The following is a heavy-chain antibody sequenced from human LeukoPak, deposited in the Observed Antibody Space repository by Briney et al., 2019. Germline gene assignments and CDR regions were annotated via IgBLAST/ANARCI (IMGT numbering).Heavy chain of an antibody. CDR3: ARDGSEQQLVQDYYYYMDV. Sequence: GASVKVSCKTSGYTFTGYYIHWVRQAPGQGLEWMGWINPNSGDTNYAQKFQGRVTMTRDTSISTAYMELSRLRSDDTAVYYCARDGSEQQLVQDYYYYMDVWGKGTTVTISS. V-gene: IGHV1-2*02. CDR2: INPNSGDT. D-gene: IGHD6-13*01. J-gene: IGHJ6*03. CDR1: GYTFTGYY.